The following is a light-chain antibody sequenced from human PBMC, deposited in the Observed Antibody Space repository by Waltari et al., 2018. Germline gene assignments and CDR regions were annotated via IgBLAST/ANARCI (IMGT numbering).Light chain of an antibody. CDR3: QSYDSSLSAHVV. CDR2: GNS. V-gene: IGLV1-40*01. CDR1: SSNIGAGYD. J-gene: IGLJ2*01. Sequence: QSVLTQPPSVSGAPGQRVTIPCTGSSSNIGAGYDVHWYQQLPGTAPKLLLYGNSNRPAGVPDRFSGSKSGTSASLAITGLQAEDEADYYCQSYDSSLSAHVVFGGGTKLTVL.